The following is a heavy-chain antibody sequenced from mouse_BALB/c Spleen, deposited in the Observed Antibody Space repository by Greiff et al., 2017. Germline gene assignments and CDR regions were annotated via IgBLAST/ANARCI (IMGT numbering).Heavy chain of an antibody. CDR2: ISNGGGST. Sequence: EVMLVESGGGLVQPGGSLKLSCAASGFTFSSYTMSWVRQTPEKRLEWVAYISNGGGSTYYPDTVKGRFTISRDNAKNTLYLQMSSLKSEDTAMYYCARHEDGGYAMDYWGQGTSVTVSS. V-gene: IGHV5-12-2*01. CDR1: GFTFSSYT. J-gene: IGHJ4*01. CDR3: ARHEDGGYAMDY.